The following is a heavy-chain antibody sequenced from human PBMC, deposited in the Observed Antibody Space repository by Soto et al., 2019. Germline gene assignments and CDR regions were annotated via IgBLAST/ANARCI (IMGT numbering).Heavy chain of an antibody. CDR2: GIPIFGTG. CDR1: GGPFSSDA. J-gene: IGHJ6*04. V-gene: IGHV1-69*13. Sequence: GAPVEVSCKASGGPFSSDAISWVRQAPGQGLEWMGGGIPIFGTGNYAQEFQGRVTITGDECTSTAYMELSSQSSGDPAGYYCASPDIVGGTTGLSYYYYGVDVWGERTRVTDSS. D-gene: IGHD1-26*01. CDR3: ASPDIVGGTTGLSYYYYGVDV.